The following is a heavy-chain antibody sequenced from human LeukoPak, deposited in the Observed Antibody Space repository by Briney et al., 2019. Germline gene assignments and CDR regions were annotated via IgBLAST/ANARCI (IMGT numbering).Heavy chain of an antibody. D-gene: IGHD3-22*01. CDR2: INPNSGGT. CDR3: ARGSRKNTMIVRSLNY. J-gene: IGHJ4*02. CDR1: GYTFTGYY. V-gene: IGHV1-2*02. Sequence: GASVKVSCKASGYTFTGYYMHWVRQAPGQGLEWMGWINPNSGGTNYAQKFQGRVTMTGDTSISTAYMELSRLRSDDTAVYYCARGSRKNTMIVRSLNYWGQGTLVTVSS.